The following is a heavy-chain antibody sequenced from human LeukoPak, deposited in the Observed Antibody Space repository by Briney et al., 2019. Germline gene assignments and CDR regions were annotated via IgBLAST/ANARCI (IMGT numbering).Heavy chain of an antibody. Sequence: GGSLRLSCAASGFTFSSYGMHWVRQAPGKGLEWVAFIRYDGSNKYYADSVKGRFTISRDNSKNTLYLQMNSLRAEDTAVYCCAKDGIVVVPAASKNYFDYWGQGTLVTVSS. CDR2: IRYDGSNK. CDR1: GFTFSSYG. D-gene: IGHD2-2*01. CDR3: AKDGIVVVPAASKNYFDY. V-gene: IGHV3-30*02. J-gene: IGHJ4*02.